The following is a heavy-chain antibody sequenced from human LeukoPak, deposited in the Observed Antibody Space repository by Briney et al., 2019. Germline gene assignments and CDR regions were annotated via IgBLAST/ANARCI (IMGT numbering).Heavy chain of an antibody. V-gene: IGHV3-21*01. Sequence: GGSLRLSCAASGFTFSSYSMNWVRQAPGKGLEWVSSISSSSSYIYYADSVKGRFTISRDNAKNSLYLQMNSLRAEDTAVYYCAKGGSDSSGYYSLYYYYYMDVRGKGTTVTISS. CDR3: AKGGSDSSGYYSLYYYYYMDV. D-gene: IGHD3-22*01. J-gene: IGHJ6*03. CDR2: ISSSSSYI. CDR1: GFTFSSYS.